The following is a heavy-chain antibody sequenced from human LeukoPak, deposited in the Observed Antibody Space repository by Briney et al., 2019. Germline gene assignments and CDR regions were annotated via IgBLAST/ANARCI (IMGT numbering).Heavy chain of an antibody. D-gene: IGHD6-13*01. V-gene: IGHV4-4*02. J-gene: IGHJ4*02. Sequence: KSSGTLSLTCAVSGGSISSSNWWSWVRQSPGKGLEWIGEIYHSGSTKYNPSLKNRVTISVDKSKNQFSLRLNSVTAADTAVHYCARGEGYTSTWYQPHFDYWGQGTLVTVSS. CDR2: IYHSGST. CDR1: GGSISSSNW. CDR3: ARGEGYTSTWYQPHFDY.